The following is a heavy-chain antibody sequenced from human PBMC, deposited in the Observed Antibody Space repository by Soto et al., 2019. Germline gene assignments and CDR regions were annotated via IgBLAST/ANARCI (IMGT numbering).Heavy chain of an antibody. J-gene: IGHJ4*02. CDR2: MYHTGST. CDR1: GVSISSNNW. CDR3: ARSRRYQYDSSEGNFDY. D-gene: IGHD3-22*01. Sequence: QVQLQESGPGLVKPSGTLSLTCAVSGVSISSNNWWSWVRQPPGKGLEWIGEMYHTGSTNYNPSLKSRVTISVDKSKYHFSLELNSVTAADTAVYYCARSRRYQYDSSEGNFDYWGQGTLVTVSS. V-gene: IGHV4-4*02.